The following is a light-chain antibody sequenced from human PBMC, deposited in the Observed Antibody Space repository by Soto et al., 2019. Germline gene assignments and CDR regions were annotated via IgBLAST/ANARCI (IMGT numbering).Light chain of an antibody. CDR1: QNIDGW. J-gene: IGKJ1*01. CDR2: DAF. V-gene: IGKV1-5*01. CDR3: QQCNSYSLP. Sequence: DIQLTQSPSTLSASVGDRVTLTCRASQNIDGWLAWYQQKQGEAPNLLMYDAFSLKSGVPSRFSGSGSGTELTLTISSLQPEDCPTYYCQQCNSYSLPFVHGTKGDI.